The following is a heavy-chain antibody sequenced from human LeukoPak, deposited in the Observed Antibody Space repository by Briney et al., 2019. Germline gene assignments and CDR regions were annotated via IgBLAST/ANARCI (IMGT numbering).Heavy chain of an antibody. V-gene: IGHV4-39*07. CDR1: GGSISSSSYY. Sequence: PSETLSLTCTVSGGSISSSSYYWGWIRQPPGKGLEWIGSIYYSGSTYYNPSLKSRVTISVDTSKNQFSLKLSSVTAADTAVYYCARDRGVESSGWPTYYYYYMDVWSKGTTVTISS. D-gene: IGHD6-19*01. J-gene: IGHJ6*03. CDR3: ARDRGVESSGWPTYYYYYMDV. CDR2: IYYSGST.